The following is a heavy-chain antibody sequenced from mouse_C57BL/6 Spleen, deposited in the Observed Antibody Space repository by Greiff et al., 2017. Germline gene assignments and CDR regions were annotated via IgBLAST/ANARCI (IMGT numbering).Heavy chain of an antibody. V-gene: IGHV5-17*01. D-gene: IGHD2-12*01. CDR3: ARPPYSLYAMDY. J-gene: IGHJ4*01. CDR2: ISSGSSTI. CDR1: GFTFSDYG. Sequence: EVKVVESGGGLVKPGGSLKLSCAASGFTFSDYGMHWVRQAPEKGLEWVAYISSGSSTIYYADTVKGRFTISRDNAKNTLFLQMTSLRSEDTAMYYCARPPYSLYAMDYWGQGTSVTVSS.